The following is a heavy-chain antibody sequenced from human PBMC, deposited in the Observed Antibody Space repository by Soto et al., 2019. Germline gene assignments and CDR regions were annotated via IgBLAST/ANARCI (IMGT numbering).Heavy chain of an antibody. D-gene: IGHD2-2*01. CDR2: IYHSGST. V-gene: IGHV4-4*02. CDR1: GGSISSSNW. Sequence: SETLSLTCAVSGGSISSSNWWSWVRQPPGKGPEWIGEIYHSGSTNYNPSLKSRVTISVDKSKNQFSLKLSSVTAADTAVYYCARLLLGYCSSTSCYDYYYYGMDVWGQGTTVTVSS. CDR3: ARLLLGYCSSTSCYDYYYYGMDV. J-gene: IGHJ6*02.